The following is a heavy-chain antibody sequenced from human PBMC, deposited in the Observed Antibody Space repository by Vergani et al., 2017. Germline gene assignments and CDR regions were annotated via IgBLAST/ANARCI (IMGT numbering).Heavy chain of an antibody. V-gene: IGHV4-34*01. Sequence: QVQLQQWGAGLWKPSETLSLTCAVYGGYFSGYYWSWIRQPPGKGLEWIGEINHSGSTNYNPSLKSRVTISRDTSKNQFSLKLSSVTAADTAVYYCARGPKYDYIWGSYRKFDYWGQGTLVTVSS. D-gene: IGHD3-16*02. CDR1: GGYFSGYY. CDR3: ARGPKYDYIWGSYRKFDY. J-gene: IGHJ4*02. CDR2: INHSGST.